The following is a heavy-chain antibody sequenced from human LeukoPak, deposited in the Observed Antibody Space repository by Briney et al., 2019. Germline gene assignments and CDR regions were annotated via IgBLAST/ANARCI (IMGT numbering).Heavy chain of an antibody. D-gene: IGHD2-2*01. CDR3: ARDLDLRYCSIATCSGNWFDP. J-gene: IGHJ5*02. CDR2: IYPSGNT. Sequence: ASATLSLTCTVSGASINTYSWTWIRQPAGKGLEWIGRIYPSGNTNYSPSLKSRLTMSIDTSKSQFSLNLSSVTAADTAVYYCARDLDLRYCSIATCSGNWFDPWGQGTLVTVSS. V-gene: IGHV4-4*07. CDR1: GASINTYS.